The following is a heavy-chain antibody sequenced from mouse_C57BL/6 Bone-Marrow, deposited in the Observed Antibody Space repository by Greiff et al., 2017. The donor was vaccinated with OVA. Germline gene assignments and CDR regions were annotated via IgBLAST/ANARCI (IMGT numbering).Heavy chain of an antibody. V-gene: IGHV5-4*01. CDR3: ARDKGVTRYFDV. CDR1: GFTFSSYA. J-gene: IGHJ1*03. Sequence: DVHLVESGGGLVKPGGSLKLSCAASGFTFSSYAMSWVRQTPEKRLEWVATISDGGSYTYYPDNVKGRFTISRDNAKNNLYLQMSHLKSEDTAMYYCARDKGVTRYFDVWGTGTTVTVSS. CDR2: ISDGGSYT. D-gene: IGHD2-2*01.